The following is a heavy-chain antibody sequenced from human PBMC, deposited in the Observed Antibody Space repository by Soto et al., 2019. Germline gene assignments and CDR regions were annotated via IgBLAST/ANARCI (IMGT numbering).Heavy chain of an antibody. V-gene: IGHV3-23*01. CDR1: GFTFSSYA. D-gene: IGHD2-2*01. CDR3: ARLTGYCSSTSCGNWSAP. CDR2: ISGSGGST. J-gene: IGHJ5*02. Sequence: GWSLRLSCAASGFTFSSYAMSWVRQAPGKGLEWVSSISGSGGSTYYADSVKGRFTIYRDNSKNTLYLQVNSLRAEDTAVYYCARLTGYCSSTSCGNWSAPWGQGTLVTSP.